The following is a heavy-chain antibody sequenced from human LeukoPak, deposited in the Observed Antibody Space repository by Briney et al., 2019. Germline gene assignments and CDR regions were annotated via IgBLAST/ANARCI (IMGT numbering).Heavy chain of an antibody. Sequence: GASVKVSCKASGYTFTSYYMHWVRQAPGQGLEWMGIINPSGGSTSYAQKFQGRVTMTRDTSTSTVYMELSSLRSEDTAVYYCARVFKDIAVAGYYFDYWGQGTLVTVSS. V-gene: IGHV1-46*01. CDR2: INPSGGST. D-gene: IGHD6-19*01. CDR1: GYTFTSYY. CDR3: ARVFKDIAVAGYYFDY. J-gene: IGHJ4*02.